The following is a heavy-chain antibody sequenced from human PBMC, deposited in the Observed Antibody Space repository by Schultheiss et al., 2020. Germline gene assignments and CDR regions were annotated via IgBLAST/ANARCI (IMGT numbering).Heavy chain of an antibody. Sequence: GGSLRLSCAASGFTFSSYSMNWVRQAPGKGLEWVSSISSSSSYIYYADSVKGRFTISRDNSKNTLYLQMNSLRAEDTAVYYCARSTYYDFWSGYYKPYYYGMDVWGQGTTVTVAS. CDR3: ARSTYYDFWSGYYKPYYYGMDV. V-gene: IGHV3-21*04. CDR2: ISSSSSYI. CDR1: GFTFSSYS. D-gene: IGHD3-3*01. J-gene: IGHJ6*02.